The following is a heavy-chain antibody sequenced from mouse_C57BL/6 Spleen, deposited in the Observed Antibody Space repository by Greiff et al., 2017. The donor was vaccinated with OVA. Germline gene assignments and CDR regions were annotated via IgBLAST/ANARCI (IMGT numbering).Heavy chain of an antibody. CDR1: GFNIKDYY. CDR2: IDPEDGET. J-gene: IGHJ3*01. Sequence: EVQLVESGAELVKPGASVKLSCTASGFNIKDYYMHWVKQRTEQGLEWIGRIDPEDGETKYAPKFQGKATITADTSSNTAYLQLSSLTSEDTAVYYCAHELGRETWFAYWGQGTLVTVSA. D-gene: IGHD4-1*01. V-gene: IGHV14-2*01. CDR3: AHELGRETWFAY.